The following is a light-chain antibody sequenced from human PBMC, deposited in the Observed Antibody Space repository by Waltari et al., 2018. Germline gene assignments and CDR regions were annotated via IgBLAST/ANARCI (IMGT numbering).Light chain of an antibody. V-gene: IGKV1-16*01. CDR3: QQGDTYPPT. J-gene: IGKJ4*01. CDR1: QGIGNN. CDR2: TAS. Sequence: DIQMTQSPSSLSAYVGDTITITCQTNQGIGNNLNWFRQKVGKAPELLIYTASTLQNGIPSLFSGSGSGTDFTLTISTLQPEDFATYFCQQGDTYPPTFGGGTKVE.